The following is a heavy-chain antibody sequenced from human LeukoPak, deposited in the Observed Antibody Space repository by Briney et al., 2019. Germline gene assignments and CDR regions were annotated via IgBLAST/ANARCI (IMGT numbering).Heavy chain of an antibody. CDR2: IRYDGSNK. CDR3: AKVEMTTSPGGIDY. Sequence: GGSLRLSCAASGFTFSTYGMHWVRQAPGKGLEWVTFIRYDGSNKYYADSVKGRFAISRDNSKNTLHLQMNSLRVEDTAMYYCAKVEMTTSPGGIDYWGQGTLVTVSS. J-gene: IGHJ4*02. V-gene: IGHV3-30*02. D-gene: IGHD5-24*01. CDR1: GFTFSTYG.